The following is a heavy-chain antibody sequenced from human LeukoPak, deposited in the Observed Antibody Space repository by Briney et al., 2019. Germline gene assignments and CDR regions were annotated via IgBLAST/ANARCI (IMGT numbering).Heavy chain of an antibody. D-gene: IGHD1-26*01. Sequence: ASVKVSCKASGYTFTGYYMYWVRQAPGQGLEWMGWINPSSGGTNYAQKFQGRVTMTRDTSTSTAYMELSSLKSDDTAIYYCAREGVSGSYLGIWGQGTMVTVSS. CDR2: INPSSGGT. V-gene: IGHV1-2*02. CDR3: AREGVSGSYLGI. CDR1: GYTFTGYY. J-gene: IGHJ3*02.